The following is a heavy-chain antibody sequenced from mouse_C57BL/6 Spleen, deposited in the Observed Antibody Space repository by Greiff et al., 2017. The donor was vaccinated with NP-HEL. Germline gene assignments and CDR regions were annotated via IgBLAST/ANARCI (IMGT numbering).Heavy chain of an antibody. D-gene: IGHD2-1*01. J-gene: IGHJ4*01. CDR3: ARGVGNSAMDY. CDR2: IYPGSGST. CDR1: GYTFTSYW. V-gene: IGHV1-55*01. Sequence: QVQLKQPGAELVKPGASVKMSCKASGYTFTSYWITWVKQRPGQGLEWIGDIYPGSGSTHYNEKFKSKATLTVDTSSSTAYMQLSSLTSEDSAVYYCARGVGNSAMDYWGQGTSVTVSS.